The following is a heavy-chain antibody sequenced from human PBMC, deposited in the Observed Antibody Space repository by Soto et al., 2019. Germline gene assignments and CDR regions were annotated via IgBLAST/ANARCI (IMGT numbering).Heavy chain of an antibody. J-gene: IGHJ4*02. D-gene: IGHD2-2*01. CDR3: VRYCSSTLCNGVATRTFDY. V-gene: IGHV3-48*03. CDR1: GFTFSSSE. Sequence: GGSLRLSCAASGFTFSSSEMNWVRQAPGKGLEWISYITSTGSTTYYADSVKGRFTISRDNTSNSLYLQMNSLRDEDTALYYCVRYCSSTLCNGVATRTFDYWGQGTLVTVSS. CDR2: ITSTGSTT.